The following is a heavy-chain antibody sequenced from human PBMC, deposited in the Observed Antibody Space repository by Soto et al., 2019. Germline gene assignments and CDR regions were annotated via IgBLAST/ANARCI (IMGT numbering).Heavy chain of an antibody. CDR3: AKVRYSSPMGYYYGMDV. CDR2: IIPIFGTA. D-gene: IGHD6-19*01. Sequence: QAQLEQSGGEVKKPGSSVKVSCKASRVAFSKFIVTWVRQAPGLGLEWVGGIIPIFGTANYAQKFQGRVTITADESTSTSYMEVNNLRSEXTAVYYCAKVRYSSPMGYYYGMDVWGQ. CDR1: RVAFSKFI. J-gene: IGHJ6*02. V-gene: IGHV1-69*01.